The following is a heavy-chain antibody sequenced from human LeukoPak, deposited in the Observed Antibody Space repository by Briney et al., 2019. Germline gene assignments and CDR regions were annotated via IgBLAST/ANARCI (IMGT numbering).Heavy chain of an antibody. D-gene: IGHD5-18*01. Sequence: SETLSLICTVSGGSISTYYWNWIRKTPGKGLEWIGFMQYTGNSKYNPSLESRVTMLVDTSKNQFSLKLSSVTAADTAVYYCARDAEHSYGRYFAYWGQGILVTVSS. CDR2: MQYTGNS. CDR3: ARDAEHSYGRYFAY. J-gene: IGHJ4*02. CDR1: GGSISTYY. V-gene: IGHV4-59*01.